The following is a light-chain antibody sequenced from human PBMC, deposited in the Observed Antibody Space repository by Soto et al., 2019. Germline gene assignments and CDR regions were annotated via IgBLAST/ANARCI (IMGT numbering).Light chain of an antibody. CDR1: QGVGNW. V-gene: IGKV1D-12*01. CDR3: QQANTFPVT. CDR2: GAS. J-gene: IGKJ3*01. Sequence: DVPMTQSPSSVSASVGDRVTITCRASQGVGNWLAWYQYKPGKAPKLLIYGASRLPSGVPSRFSGNGSGTDFTLIISSLQTEDFATYSCQQANTFPVTFGPGTKVDVK.